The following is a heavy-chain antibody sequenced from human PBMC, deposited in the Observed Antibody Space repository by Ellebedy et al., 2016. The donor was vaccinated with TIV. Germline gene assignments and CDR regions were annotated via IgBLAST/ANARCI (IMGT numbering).Heavy chain of an antibody. D-gene: IGHD3-10*01. Sequence: ASVKVSCXASGYTFTSYAMNWVRQAPGQGLEWMGWINTNTGNPTYAQGFTGRFVFSLDTSVSTAYLQICSLKAEDTAVYYCARHFGYGSGSFNYYYYSMDVWGQGTTVTVSS. J-gene: IGHJ6*02. CDR2: INTNTGNP. CDR1: GYTFTSYA. CDR3: ARHFGYGSGSFNYYYYSMDV. V-gene: IGHV7-4-1*01.